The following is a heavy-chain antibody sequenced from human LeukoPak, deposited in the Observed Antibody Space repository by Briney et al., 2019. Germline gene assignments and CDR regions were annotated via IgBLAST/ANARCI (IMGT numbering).Heavy chain of an antibody. CDR3: ARAHNWKYGTFDY. V-gene: IGHV3-21*01. J-gene: IGHJ4*02. CDR1: GFTFSSYS. CDR2: ISSSSSYI. Sequence: GGSLRLSCAGSGFTFSSYSMNGVRQAPGKGLEWVSCISSSSSYIYYADSVKGRFTISRDNAKNSLYLQMNSLRVEDTAVYYCARAHNWKYGTFDYWGQGTLVTLSS. D-gene: IGHD1-7*01.